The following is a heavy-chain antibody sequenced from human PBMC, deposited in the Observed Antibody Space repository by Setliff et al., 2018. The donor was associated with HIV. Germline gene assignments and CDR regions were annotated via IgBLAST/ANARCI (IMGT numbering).Heavy chain of an antibody. D-gene: IGHD3-16*01. Sequence: SGPRGDPTQTLTLTCTFSAFSLTTRGMSVSWIRQPPGKALEWLARIDWDDNTYYSTSLKTRLTLSKDPSKNQVVLTMTNMDPADTATYYCARFLFFGGNWLDPWGQGTLVTVPS. V-gene: IGHV2-70*11. CDR2: IDWDDNT. CDR3: ARFLFFGGNWLDP. CDR1: AFSLTTRGMS. J-gene: IGHJ5*02.